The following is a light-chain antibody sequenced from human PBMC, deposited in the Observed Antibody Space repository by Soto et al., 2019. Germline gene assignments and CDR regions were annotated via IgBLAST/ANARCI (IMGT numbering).Light chain of an antibody. Sequence: DIQMTQSPSTLSASVGDGVTITCRASQSISIWLAWYQQKPGKAPKLLIYKASSLESQVPSRFSGSGSGTEFTLTISSLQPDDFATYYCQQYNSYPWTFGQGTKVEIK. CDR3: QQYNSYPWT. CDR1: QSISIW. CDR2: KAS. V-gene: IGKV1-5*03. J-gene: IGKJ1*01.